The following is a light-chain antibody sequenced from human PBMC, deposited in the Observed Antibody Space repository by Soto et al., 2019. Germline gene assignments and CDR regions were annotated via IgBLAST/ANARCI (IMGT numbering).Light chain of an antibody. J-gene: IGLJ2*01. V-gene: IGLV1-47*02. CDR2: SNN. CDR1: SSNIGSNY. Sequence: QSVLTQPPSASGTPGQRVTISCSGSSSNIGSNYVYWYQQLPGTAPKLLIFSNNQRPSGVPDRFSGSKSGTSASLAISGLRSEDEADYYCAAWDDSLFGHVVFGGGTMLTVL. CDR3: AAWDDSLFGHVV.